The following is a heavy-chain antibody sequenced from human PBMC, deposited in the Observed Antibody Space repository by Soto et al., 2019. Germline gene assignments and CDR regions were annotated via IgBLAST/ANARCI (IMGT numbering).Heavy chain of an antibody. D-gene: IGHD6-6*01. V-gene: IGHV3-33*01. Sequence: GGSLRLSCAASGFTFSSYGMHWVRQAPGKGLEWVAVVWYDGSNKYYADSVKGRFTISRDNSKNTLYLQMNSLRAEDTAVYYCARDKGTGAARHGGAFDIWGQGTMVTVSS. CDR1: GFTFSSYG. CDR2: VWYDGSNK. CDR3: ARDKGTGAARHGGAFDI. J-gene: IGHJ3*02.